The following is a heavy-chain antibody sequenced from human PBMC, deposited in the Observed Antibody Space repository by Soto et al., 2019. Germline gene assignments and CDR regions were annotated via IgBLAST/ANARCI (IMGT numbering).Heavy chain of an antibody. V-gene: IGHV5-51*01. CDR1: GYRFINYW. CDR2: IYPCVSDT. D-gene: IGHD2-21*01. Sequence: GESLKISCKGSGYRFINYWIGWVRQKPGKCLEWMGIIYPCVSDTRYSPSFQGQVTISADKSITTAYLQWSSLKASYTAIYYCAIANYHYYGMDVWGQGTTVTVSS. J-gene: IGHJ6*02. CDR3: AIANYHYYGMDV.